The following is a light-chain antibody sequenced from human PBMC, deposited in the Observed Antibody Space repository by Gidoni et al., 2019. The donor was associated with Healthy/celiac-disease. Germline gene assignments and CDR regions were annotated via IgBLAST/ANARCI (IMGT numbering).Light chain of an antibody. CDR3: SSYTSSSTLVV. CDR1: SSDVGGYNY. V-gene: IGLV2-14*03. CDR2: DVS. Sequence: QSALTQPASVSGSPGQSITISCTGTSSDVGGYNYVPWYQQHPGKAPKLMIYDVSNRPPGVSNRFSGSKSGNTASLTISGLQDEDEADYYCSSYTSSSTLVVFGGGTKLTVL. J-gene: IGLJ2*01.